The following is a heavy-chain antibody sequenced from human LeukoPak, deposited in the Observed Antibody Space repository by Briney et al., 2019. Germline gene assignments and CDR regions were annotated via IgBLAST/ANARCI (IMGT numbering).Heavy chain of an antibody. CDR2: INPNSGGT. D-gene: IGHD3-16*02. Sequence: ASVKVSCKASGYTFTGYYMQWGRQAPGQGLEWMGWINPNSGGTNYAQNFQGRVTMTRDTSISTAYMELSRPRSDDTAVYYCARVERVWGSYRWLFFDYWGQGTLVTVSS. CDR3: ARVERVWGSYRWLFFDY. J-gene: IGHJ4*02. V-gene: IGHV1-2*02. CDR1: GYTFTGYY.